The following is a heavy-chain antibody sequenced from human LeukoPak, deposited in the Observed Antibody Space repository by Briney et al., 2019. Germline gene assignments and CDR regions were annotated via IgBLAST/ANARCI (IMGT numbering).Heavy chain of an antibody. CDR3: AELGITMIGGV. J-gene: IGHJ6*04. CDR1: GFTCDDCA. V-gene: IGHV3-9*01. CDR2: ISWKSDRI. D-gene: IGHD3-10*02. Sequence: GGSLRLSCAASGFTCDDCAMHWVRQAPGKGLEWVSGISWKSDRIGYADSVKGRFTISRDNAKNSLYLQMNSLRAEDTAVYYCAELGITMIGGVWGKGTTVTISS.